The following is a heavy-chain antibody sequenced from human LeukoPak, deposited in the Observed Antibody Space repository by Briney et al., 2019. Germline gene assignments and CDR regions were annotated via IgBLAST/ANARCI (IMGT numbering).Heavy chain of an antibody. J-gene: IGHJ4*02. V-gene: IGHV3-23*01. Sequence: PGGSLRLSCAASGFSFSTYATSWVRQAPGKGLEWVSGICGNDGKTYYADSVKGRFTISRDNSKNTLHLQMNSLRAEDTALYYCAKDTGGSCYSAIAYWGQGALVTVST. CDR1: GFSFSTYA. CDR2: ICGNDGKT. CDR3: AKDTGGSCYSAIAY. D-gene: IGHD2-15*01.